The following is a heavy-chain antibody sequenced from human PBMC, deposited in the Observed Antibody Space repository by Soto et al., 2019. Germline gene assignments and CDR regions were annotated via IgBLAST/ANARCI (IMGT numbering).Heavy chain of an antibody. J-gene: IGHJ4*02. CDR2: IYYTGST. V-gene: IGHV4-59*01. CDR1: GGSISSYY. CDR3: ARGVGRSQFDY. D-gene: IGHD2-15*01. Sequence: PSETLSLTCTVSGGSISSYYWSWVRQPPGKGLEWIGYIYYTGSTNCNPSLKSRVTISVDTSKNQFSLKLSSVTAADTAVYYCARGVGRSQFDYWGQGTLVTVSS.